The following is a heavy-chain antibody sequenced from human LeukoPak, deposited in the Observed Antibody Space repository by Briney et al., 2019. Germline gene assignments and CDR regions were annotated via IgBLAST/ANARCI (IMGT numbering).Heavy chain of an antibody. Sequence: GSLKLYCAASGFTFSSYWMHWVCQAPGKGLVWVSRIDSDGSSTSYADSVKGRFTISRDNAKNTLYLQMNSLRADDTAVYYCARGITVTTLDYWGNGTLVPVSS. CDR2: IDSDGSST. CDR3: ARGITVTTLDY. J-gene: IGHJ4*03. D-gene: IGHD4-17*01. CDR1: GFTFSSYW. V-gene: IGHV3-74*01.